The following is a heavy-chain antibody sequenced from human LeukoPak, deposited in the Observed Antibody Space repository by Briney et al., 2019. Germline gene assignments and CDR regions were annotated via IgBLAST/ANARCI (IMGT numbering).Heavy chain of an antibody. CDR3: AKDRVVVVAATTGDY. J-gene: IGHJ4*02. Sequence: GGSLRLSCAASGFTFSSYAMSWVRQAPGKELEWVSAISGSGGSTYYADSVKGRFTISRDNSKNTLYLQMNSLRAEDTAVYYCAKDRVVVVAATTGDYWGQGTLVTVSS. CDR2: ISGSGGST. V-gene: IGHV3-23*01. CDR1: GFTFSSYA. D-gene: IGHD2-15*01.